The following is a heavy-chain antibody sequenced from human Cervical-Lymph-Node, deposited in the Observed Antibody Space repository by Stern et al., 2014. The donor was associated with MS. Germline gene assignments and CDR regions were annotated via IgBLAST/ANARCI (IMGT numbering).Heavy chain of an antibody. CDR2: IYHSAST. D-gene: IGHD6-13*01. CDR1: GGSISRGSYS. CDR3: ARVVSSSWYGDAFDI. Sequence: QLQLQESGSGLVKPSQTLSLTCAVSGGSISRGSYSWSRIRQPPGKGLEWIGDIYHSASTYYTPSLNSRITISVDTSKTQFSLRLSAVTAADTAVYYCARVVSSSWYGDAFDIWGRGTMVTVSS. V-gene: IGHV4-30-2*01. J-gene: IGHJ3*02.